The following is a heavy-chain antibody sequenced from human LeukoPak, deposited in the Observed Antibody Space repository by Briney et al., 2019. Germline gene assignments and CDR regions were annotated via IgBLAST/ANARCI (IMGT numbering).Heavy chain of an antibody. D-gene: IGHD6-19*01. J-gene: IGHJ4*02. CDR2: IYYSGST. CDR3: ARHAEVAGFDY. CDR1: GGSISSYY. V-gene: IGHV4-59*08. Sequence: PSETLSLTCTVSGGSISSYYWRWLRHPPGKGLEWIGYIYYSGSTNYNPSLKCRVTTSVDTSKNQFSLKLSSVTAADTAVYYCARHAEVAGFDYWGQGTLVTVSS.